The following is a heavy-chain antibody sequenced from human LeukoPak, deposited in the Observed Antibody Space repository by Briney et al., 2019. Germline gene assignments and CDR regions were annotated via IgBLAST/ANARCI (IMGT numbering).Heavy chain of an antibody. CDR2: IYYTGLT. CDR3: AREYSSSWYPSYYYYGMDV. V-gene: IGHV4-59*12. D-gene: IGHD6-13*01. CDR1: GGSLSYYY. J-gene: IGHJ6*02. Sequence: SETLSLTCTVSGGSLSYYYWSWIRQPPGKGLEWIGYIYYTGLTKYNPSLESRLAISVETSKNQFSLNLSSMTAADTAVYYCAREYSSSWYPSYYYYGMDVWGQGTTVTVSS.